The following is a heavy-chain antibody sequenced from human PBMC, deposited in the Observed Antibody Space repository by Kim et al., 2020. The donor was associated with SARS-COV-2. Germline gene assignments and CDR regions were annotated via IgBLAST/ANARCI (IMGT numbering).Heavy chain of an antibody. CDR3: ARDDSSGYYYFAY. V-gene: IGHV3-7*01. Sequence: YVDSLKGQFTLSRDNAKNSLYLQMNSLRAEDTAVYYCARDDSSGYYYFAYWGQGTLVTVSS. D-gene: IGHD3-22*01. J-gene: IGHJ4*02.